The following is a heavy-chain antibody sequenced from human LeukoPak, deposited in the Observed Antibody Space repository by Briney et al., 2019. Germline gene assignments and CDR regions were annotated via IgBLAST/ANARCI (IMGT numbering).Heavy chain of an antibody. J-gene: IGHJ6*02. D-gene: IGHD3-10*01. CDR3: ARDAEGSETHSGMDV. CDR1: GFTFDDYA. CDR2: IYRDGST. V-gene: IGHV3-53*01. Sequence: GGSLRLSCAASGFTFDDYAMHWVRQAPGKGLEWVSTIYRDGSTYYADSVRGRFTISRDNSKNTLYLQMNNLRAEDAAVYYCARDAEGSETHSGMDVWGQGTTVTVSS.